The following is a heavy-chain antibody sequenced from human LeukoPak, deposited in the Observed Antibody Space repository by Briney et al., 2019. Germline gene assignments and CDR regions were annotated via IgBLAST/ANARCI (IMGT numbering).Heavy chain of an antibody. Sequence: SETLSLTCAVYGGSFSGYYWSWIRQPPGKGLEWIGEINHSGSTNYNPSLKSRVTISVDTSKNQFSLKLSSVTAADTAVYYCASSGVIGEARREYYFDYWGQGTLVTVSS. D-gene: IGHD2-21*01. J-gene: IGHJ4*02. CDR2: INHSGST. CDR1: GGSFSGYY. V-gene: IGHV4-34*01. CDR3: ASSGVIGEARREYYFDY.